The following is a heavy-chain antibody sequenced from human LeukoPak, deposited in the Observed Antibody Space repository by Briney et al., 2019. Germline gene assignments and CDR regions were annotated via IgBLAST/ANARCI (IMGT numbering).Heavy chain of an antibody. V-gene: IGHV5-51*07. CDR2: IYPGDSDT. CDR3: ARHLERWYSGRHEPFDY. CDR1: GYSFTSYW. J-gene: IGHJ4*02. D-gene: IGHD1-26*01. Sequence: PGESLKISCKGSGYSFTSYWIGWVHPMPGKGLEWMGIIYPGDSDTRYSPSFQGQVTISADKSISTAYLQWSSLKASDTAMYYCARHLERWYSGRHEPFDYWGQGTLVTVSS.